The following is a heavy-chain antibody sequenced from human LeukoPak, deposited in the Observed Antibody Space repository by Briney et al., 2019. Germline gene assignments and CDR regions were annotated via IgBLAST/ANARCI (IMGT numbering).Heavy chain of an antibody. J-gene: IGHJ4*02. CDR2: ISGYNGNT. CDR1: GYTFISYG. D-gene: IGHD2-2*01. CDR3: ARDEPIVVVPAGVDY. Sequence: ASVKVSCKASGYTFISYGISWVRQAPGQGLEWMGWISGYNGNTNYTQKFQGRVTMTTDTSTRTAYMELRSLRSDDTAVYYCARDEPIVVVPAGVDYWGQGTLVTVPS. V-gene: IGHV1-18*01.